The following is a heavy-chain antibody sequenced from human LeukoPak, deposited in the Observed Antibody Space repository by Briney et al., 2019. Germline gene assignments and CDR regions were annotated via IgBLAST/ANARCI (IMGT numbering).Heavy chain of an antibody. J-gene: IGHJ3*02. D-gene: IGHD3-3*01. V-gene: IGHV1-18*01. CDR3: ARGRTYDFWSGDVAHDAFDI. Sequence: GASVKVSCKASGYTFTSYGISWVRQAPGQGLEWMGWISAYNGNTNYAQKVQGRVTMTTDTSTSTAYMELRSLRSEDTAFYYCARGRTYDFWSGDVAHDAFDIWGQGTMVTVSS. CDR1: GYTFTSYG. CDR2: ISAYNGNT.